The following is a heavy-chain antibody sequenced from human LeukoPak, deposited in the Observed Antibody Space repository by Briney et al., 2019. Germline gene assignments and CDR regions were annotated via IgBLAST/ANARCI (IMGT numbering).Heavy chain of an antibody. CDR2: IRYDGSNK. CDR1: GFTFSSYG. V-gene: IGHV3-30*02. D-gene: IGHD1-26*01. Sequence: GGSLRLSCAASGFTFSSYGMHWVRQAPGMGLEWVAFIRYDGSNKYYADSVKGRFTISRDNSKNTLYLQMNSLRAEDTAVYYCANTGVVGATGGDYWGQGTLVTVSS. J-gene: IGHJ4*02. CDR3: ANTGVVGATGGDY.